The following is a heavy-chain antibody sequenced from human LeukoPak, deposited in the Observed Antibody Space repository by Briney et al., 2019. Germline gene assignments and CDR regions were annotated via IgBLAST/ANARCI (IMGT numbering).Heavy chain of an antibody. CDR2: INSDGSST. J-gene: IGHJ4*02. V-gene: IGHV3-74*01. CDR3: AAGSQGVDY. CDR1: GFTFTTYW. Sequence: PGGSLRLSCAASGFTFTTYWMHWVRQAPGKGLVWVSHINSDGSSTSYAGSVKGRFTISRDNAKNTLYLQMNSLRAEDTAVYYCAAGSQGVDYWGQGTLVTVSS. D-gene: IGHD3-10*01.